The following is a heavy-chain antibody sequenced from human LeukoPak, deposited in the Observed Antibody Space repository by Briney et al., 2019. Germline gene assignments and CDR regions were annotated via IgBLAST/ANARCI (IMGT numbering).Heavy chain of an antibody. CDR2: ISSSSGI. CDR3: ARGFSY. J-gene: IGHJ4*02. V-gene: IGHV3-48*03. CDR1: GFTFSSYE. Sequence: GGSLRLSCIASGFTFSSYEMSWVRQAPGKGLEWVSYISSSSGIFYADSVKGRFAISRDNAKNSLYLQMNSLRAEDTAVYYCARGFSYWGQGTLVTVSS.